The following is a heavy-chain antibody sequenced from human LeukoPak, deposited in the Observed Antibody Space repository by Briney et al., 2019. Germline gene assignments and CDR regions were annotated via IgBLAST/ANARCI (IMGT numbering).Heavy chain of an antibody. V-gene: IGHV6-1*01. CDR1: EYSVSSNSAA. Sequence: PSQTLSLTCAISEYSVSSNSAAWNWSRQSPSRGLEWLGRTYYRSKWYYDYAVSVKSRITINLDTSKNQFSLQLNSVTPEDTAVYYCARGPQLVDYYYIDVWGKGTTVTVSS. CDR3: ARGPQLVDYYYIDV. J-gene: IGHJ6*03. CDR2: TYYRSKWYY.